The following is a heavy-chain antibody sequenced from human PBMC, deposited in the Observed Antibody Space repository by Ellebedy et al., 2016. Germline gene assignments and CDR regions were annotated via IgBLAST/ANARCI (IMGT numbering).Heavy chain of an antibody. CDR3: AREGYSSGRCGAFDI. CDR1: GLTFSSHV. V-gene: IGHV3-23*01. J-gene: IGHJ3*02. D-gene: IGHD6-19*01. Sequence: GGSLRLSCAASGLTFSSHVVTWVRQAPGKGLEWVSTLSGIDGCTYYADSVKGRFTISRDSSRNTLYLQMNRLRAEDTAVYFCAREGYSSGRCGAFDIWGQGTMVTVSS. CDR2: LSGIDGCT.